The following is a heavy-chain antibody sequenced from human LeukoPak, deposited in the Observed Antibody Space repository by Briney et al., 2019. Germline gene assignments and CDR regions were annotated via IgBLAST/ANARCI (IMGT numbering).Heavy chain of an antibody. Sequence: GGSLRLSCAASGFTFSSYCMSWVRQAPGKGLEWVANIKQDGSEKYYVDSVKGRFTISRDNAKNSLYLQMNSLRAEDTAVYYCARDLFSAGSDPWGQGTLVTVSS. CDR2: IKQDGSEK. CDR1: GFTFSSYC. J-gene: IGHJ5*02. V-gene: IGHV3-7*01. CDR3: ARDLFSAGSDP. D-gene: IGHD3-10*02.